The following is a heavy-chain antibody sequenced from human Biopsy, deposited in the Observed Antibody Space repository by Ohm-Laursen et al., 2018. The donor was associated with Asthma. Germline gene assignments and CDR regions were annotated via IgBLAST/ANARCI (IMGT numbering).Heavy chain of an antibody. CDR3: ARKAGSCISRTCYSLDF. J-gene: IGHJ4*02. Sequence: ASVKVSCNSLGGTFNAYVIGWVRQAPGQGLEWMGGINSVSGTTTYPQKFQDRVTITADDSTSTVYMELSSLRSEDTAVYYCARKAGSCISRTCYSLDFWGQGTLVTVSS. CDR1: GGTFNAYV. CDR2: INSVSGTT. V-gene: IGHV1-69*13. D-gene: IGHD2-2*01.